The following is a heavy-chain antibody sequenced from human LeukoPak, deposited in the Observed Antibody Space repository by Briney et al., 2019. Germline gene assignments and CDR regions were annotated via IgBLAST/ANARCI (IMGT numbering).Heavy chain of an antibody. D-gene: IGHD2-15*01. J-gene: IGHJ5*02. CDR3: ARDWDCSGRTCYSCFDP. V-gene: IGHV1-18*01. Sequence: ASVKVSCKASGYTFTNYGISWVRQAPGQGLEWMGWISAQNGKTNYAQILQGRVTMTTDTSTSTVYMELRSLRSDGTAVYYCARDWDCSGRTCYSCFDPWGQGTLVTVSS. CDR1: GYTFTNYG. CDR2: ISAQNGKT.